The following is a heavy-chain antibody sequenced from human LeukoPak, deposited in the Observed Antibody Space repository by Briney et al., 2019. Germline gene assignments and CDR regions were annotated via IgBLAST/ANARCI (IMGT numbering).Heavy chain of an antibody. CDR3: ARVGLWFGELLGAFDI. Sequence: SETLSLTCAVSGGSINSGSYSWSWIRQPPGKGLEWIGYIYHSGSTYYNSSLKSRVTISVDRSKNQFSLKLSSVTAADTAVYYCARVGLWFGELLGAFDIWGQGTLVTVSS. CDR2: IYHSGST. J-gene: IGHJ3*02. CDR1: GGSINSGSYS. D-gene: IGHD3-10*01. V-gene: IGHV4-30-2*01.